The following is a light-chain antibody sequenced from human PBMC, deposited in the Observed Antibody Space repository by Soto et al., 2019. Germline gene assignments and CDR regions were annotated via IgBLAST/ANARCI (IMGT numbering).Light chain of an antibody. CDR3: AAWDGSLNDLCV. CDR1: SSNIGSKT. J-gene: IGLJ1*01. CDR2: SDT. Sequence: QSVLTQPPSASGTPGQRVTISCSGSSSNIGSKTVNWYQQLPGTAPKLLIYSDTQRPSGVPDRFSGSKSGTSASLAISGLQSEDEGDYYCAAWDGSLNDLCVFGTGTKVTVL. V-gene: IGLV1-44*01.